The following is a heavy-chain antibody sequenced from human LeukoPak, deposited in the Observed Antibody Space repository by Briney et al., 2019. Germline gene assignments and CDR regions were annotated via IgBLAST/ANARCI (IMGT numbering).Heavy chain of an antibody. V-gene: IGHV3-74*01. CDR3: VRLLDIDY. CDR1: GFTFRNYL. CDR2: ISRDGATT. Sequence: GGSLRLSCAASGFTFRNYLMLWVSQASGKGLVWVSRISRDGATTHYAGSVKGRFTISRDNAKNMVYLQMDSLSAEDTAVYYCVRLLDIDYWGQGTLVTVSS. D-gene: IGHD1-1*01. J-gene: IGHJ4*02.